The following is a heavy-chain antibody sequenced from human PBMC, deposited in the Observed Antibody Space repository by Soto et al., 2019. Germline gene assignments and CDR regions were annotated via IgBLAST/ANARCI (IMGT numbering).Heavy chain of an antibody. J-gene: IGHJ4*02. V-gene: IGHV3-74*01. CDR3: TRDRPETQYDYHPIFDH. CDR1: GFTFSGYW. CDR2: SNSDGSGI. D-gene: IGHD5-12*01. Sequence: EVQLVESGGGIVQPGGSLRLSCAASGFTFSGYWMHWVRQVPGKGLIWVARSNSDGSGISYGDSVRGRFTISRENAINILFLQMYSLRGDDSAVYYCTRDRPETQYDYHPIFDHWGQGTLVTVSS.